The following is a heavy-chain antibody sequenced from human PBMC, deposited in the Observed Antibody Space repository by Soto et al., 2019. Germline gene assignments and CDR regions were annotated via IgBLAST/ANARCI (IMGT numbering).Heavy chain of an antibody. V-gene: IGHV3-30*18. CDR3: AKDRGALRWSEEHFYFDY. Sequence: PGGSLRLSCAPSGFTFSSYGMHWVRQAPGKGLEWVAGISYDGSKIYYADPVKGRFIISRDNAKNTLYLQMDSRRVEDTAVYYCAKDRGALRWSEEHFYFDYWGQGTLVTVS. CDR1: GFTFSSYG. J-gene: IGHJ4*02. D-gene: IGHD4-17*01. CDR2: ISYDGSKI.